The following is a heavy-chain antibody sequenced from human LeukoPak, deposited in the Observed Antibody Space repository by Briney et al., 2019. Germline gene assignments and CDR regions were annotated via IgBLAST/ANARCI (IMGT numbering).Heavy chain of an antibody. Sequence: SETLSLTCTVSGGSISRGDYYWSWIRQPPGKGLEWIGYIYYSGSTYYNPSLKSRVTISVDTSKNQFSLKLSSVTAADTAVYYCARVQYSSFGTVYHYMDVWGKGTTVTVSS. CDR2: IYYSGST. V-gene: IGHV4-30-4*08. D-gene: IGHD6-6*01. CDR3: ARVQYSSFGTVYHYMDV. CDR1: GGSISRGDYY. J-gene: IGHJ6*03.